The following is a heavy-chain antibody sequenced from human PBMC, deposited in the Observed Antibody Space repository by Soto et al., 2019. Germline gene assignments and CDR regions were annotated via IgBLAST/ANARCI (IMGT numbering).Heavy chain of an antibody. V-gene: IGHV3-30*03. CDR3: ARGGGYSYGTNDAFDI. J-gene: IGHJ3*02. Sequence: QVQLVESGGGVVQPGRSLRLSCAASGFTFKTYGMHWVRQAPGTGLEWVAVISDDGSNKYNIGSVEGRFTISRDNSKNTLSLQMNSLREEDTAVYYCARGGGYSYGTNDAFDILGQGTMVTVSS. CDR1: GFTFKTYG. D-gene: IGHD5-18*01. CDR2: ISDDGSNK.